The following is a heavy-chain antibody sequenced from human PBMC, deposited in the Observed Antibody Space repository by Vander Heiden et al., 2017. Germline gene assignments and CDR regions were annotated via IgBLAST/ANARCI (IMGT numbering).Heavy chain of an antibody. CDR3: AHAYSCSPGGWFDP. D-gene: IGHD6-13*01. CDR1: GFSLSTSGVG. J-gene: IGHJ5*02. CDR2: IYWDDDK. Sequence: QITLKESGPTLVKPTQTLTLTCTFSGFSLSTSGVGVGWIRQPPGKALEWLALIYWDDDKRYSPSLKSRLSITKDTSKNQVVLTVTNMDPVDTATYYCAHAYSCSPGGWFDPWGQGTLVTVSS. V-gene: IGHV2-5*02.